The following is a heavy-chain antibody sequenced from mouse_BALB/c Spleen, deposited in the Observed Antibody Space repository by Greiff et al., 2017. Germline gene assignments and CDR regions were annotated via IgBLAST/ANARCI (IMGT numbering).Heavy chain of an antibody. CDR1: GFTFNTYA. J-gene: IGHJ3*01. D-gene: IGHD2-4*01. Sequence: EVQLVESGGGLVQPKGSLKLSCAASGFTFNTYAMNWVRQAPGKGLEWVARIRSKSNNYATYYADSVKDRFTISRDDSQSMLYLQMNNLKTEDTAMYYCVSSTMITWFAYWGQGTLVTVSA. CDR2: IRSKSNNYAT. CDR3: VSSTMITWFAY. V-gene: IGHV10-1*02.